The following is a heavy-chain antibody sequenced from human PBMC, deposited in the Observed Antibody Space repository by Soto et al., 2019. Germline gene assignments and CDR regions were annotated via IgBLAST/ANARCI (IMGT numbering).Heavy chain of an antibody. D-gene: IGHD1-26*01. CDR3: ARAVGPYDY. Sequence: PGGSLRLSCVGSGLTFITYGIHWVRQAPCKGLEWVAVIWYDGSIKYYADSVKGRFTISRDNSKNTLYLQLNDLRLEDTAVYFCARAVGPYDYWGQGTLVTVSS. CDR2: IWYDGSIK. CDR1: GLTFITYG. V-gene: IGHV3-33*01. J-gene: IGHJ4*02.